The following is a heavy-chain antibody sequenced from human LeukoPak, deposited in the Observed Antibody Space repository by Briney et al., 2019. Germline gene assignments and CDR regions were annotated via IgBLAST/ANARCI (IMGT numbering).Heavy chain of an antibody. CDR2: INGNGGGT. V-gene: IGHV3-64*01. J-gene: IGHJ3*02. CDR1: GFTFNNYA. D-gene: IGHD2-2*01. CDR3: ARDGLSREVDAFDI. Sequence: GGSLRLSCAASGFTFNNYAMHWVRQAPGKGLEYVSAINGNGGGTYYANSVKGRFTISRDNSKNTLYLQMGSLRAEDTAVYYCARDGLSREVDAFDIWGQGTMVTVSS.